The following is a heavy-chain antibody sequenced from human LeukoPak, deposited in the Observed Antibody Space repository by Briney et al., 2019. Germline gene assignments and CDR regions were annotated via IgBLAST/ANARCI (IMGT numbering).Heavy chain of an antibody. CDR1: GGSISSYY. D-gene: IGHD2-2*01. Sequence: PSETLSLTCTVSGGSISSYYWSWIRQPPGKGLEWIGYIYYSGSTNYNPSLKSRVTISVDTSKNQSSLKPSSVTAADTAVYYCARVGRLDCSSTSCYASYYYYYYYMDVWGKGTTVTVSS. CDR2: IYYSGST. V-gene: IGHV4-59*01. CDR3: ARVGRLDCSSTSCYASYYYYYYYMDV. J-gene: IGHJ6*03.